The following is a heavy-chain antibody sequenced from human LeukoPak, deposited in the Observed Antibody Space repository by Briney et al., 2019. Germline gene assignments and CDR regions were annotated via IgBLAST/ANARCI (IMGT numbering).Heavy chain of an antibody. D-gene: IGHD4-23*01. CDR3: ARQKLRWYFDY. V-gene: IGHV4-30-4*08. CDR1: GGSISSGDYY. CDR2: IYYSGST. J-gene: IGHJ4*02. Sequence: SETLSLTXTVSGGSISSGDYYWSWIRQPPGKGLEWIGYIYYSGSTYYNPSLKSRVTISVDTSKNQFSLKLSSVTATDTAVYYCARQKLRWYFDYWGQGTLVTVSS.